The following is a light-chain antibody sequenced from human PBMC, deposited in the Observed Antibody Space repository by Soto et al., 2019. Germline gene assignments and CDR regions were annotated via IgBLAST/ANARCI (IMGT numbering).Light chain of an antibody. CDR1: RSISRW. CDR3: QQYDSYSWT. Sequence: DIQMPQSTSTLCGSVAHTVTITCPASRSISRWVGWYQKKPGKAPKLLIYDASSLESGVPSRFSGSGSGTEFTLTISRLQTDDFASYYCQQYDSYSWTFGQGTKVDIK. V-gene: IGKV1-5*01. J-gene: IGKJ1*01. CDR2: DAS.